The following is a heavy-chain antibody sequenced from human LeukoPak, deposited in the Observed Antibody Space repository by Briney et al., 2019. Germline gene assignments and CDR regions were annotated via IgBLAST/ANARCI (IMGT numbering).Heavy chain of an antibody. CDR1: GFTFTNYG. Sequence: GGSLRLSCVASGFTFTNYGMHWVRQAPGKGLEWVAVIWYDGSNKYYADSVKGRFTISRDNSKNTLYLQMNSLRAEDTAVYYCAESGGSGFDSWGQGTLVTVSS. J-gene: IGHJ4*02. V-gene: IGHV3-33*06. CDR3: AESGGSGFDS. D-gene: IGHD3-10*01. CDR2: IWYDGSNK.